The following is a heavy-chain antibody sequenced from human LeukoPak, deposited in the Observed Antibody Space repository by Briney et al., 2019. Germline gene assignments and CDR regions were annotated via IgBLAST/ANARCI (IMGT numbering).Heavy chain of an antibody. CDR3: ARDRGYYGSGSHSFYYYYYMDV. V-gene: IGHV1-2*02. CDR1: GYTFTGYY. D-gene: IGHD3-10*01. J-gene: IGHJ6*03. Sequence: ASVKVSCKASGYTFTGYYMHWVRLAPGQGLEWMGWINPNSGGTNYAQKFQGRVTMTRDTSISTAYMELSRLRSDDTAVYYCARDRGYYGSGSHSFYYYYYMDVWGKGTTVTVSS. CDR2: INPNSGGT.